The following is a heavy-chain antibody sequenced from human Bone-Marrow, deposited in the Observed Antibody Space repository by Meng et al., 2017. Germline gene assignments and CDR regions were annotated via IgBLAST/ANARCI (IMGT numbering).Heavy chain of an antibody. J-gene: IGHJ5*02. D-gene: IGHD3-10*01. CDR1: GGPIRIRIHY. Sequence: VQFQESGRGLVRSSHTVAPSFTVSGGPIRIRIHYWCRVRQSPGRGLELIWSTFYTRSASFNPYLKSRIYISIDTSKNQFSLKFNTMTTANTAVYYCARYPHFYVSTGYGWFDPWGQGTLVTVSS. CDR3: ARYPHFYVSTGYGWFDP. V-gene: IGHV4-31*03. CDR2: TFYTRSA.